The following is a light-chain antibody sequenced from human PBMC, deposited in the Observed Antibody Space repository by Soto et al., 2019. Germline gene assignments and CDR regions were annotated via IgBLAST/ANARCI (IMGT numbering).Light chain of an antibody. Sequence: EIVMTQSPATLSASPGERATLSCRASQSVSTNLAWYQQKPGQAPRLLIYGASTRATGIPARFSGSGSWTEFTLTISSLESEDFAVYYCQQYNNWLPLTFGGGTKVEIK. CDR2: GAS. CDR1: QSVSTN. V-gene: IGKV3-15*01. J-gene: IGKJ4*01. CDR3: QQYNNWLPLT.